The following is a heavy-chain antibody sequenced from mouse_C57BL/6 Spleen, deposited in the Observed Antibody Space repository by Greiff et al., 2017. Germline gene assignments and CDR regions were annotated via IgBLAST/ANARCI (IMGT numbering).Heavy chain of an antibody. CDR3: ARRGYYGAMDY. D-gene: IGHD1-1*01. CDR2: IDPSDSYT. V-gene: IGHV1-59*01. Sequence: QVQLKQPGAELVRPGTSVKLSCKASGYTFTSYWMHWVKQRPGQGLEWIGVIDPSDSYTNSNQKFKGKATLTVDTSSSTAYMQLSSLTSEDSAVYYCARRGYYGAMDYWGQGTSVTVSS. CDR1: GYTFTSYW. J-gene: IGHJ4*01.